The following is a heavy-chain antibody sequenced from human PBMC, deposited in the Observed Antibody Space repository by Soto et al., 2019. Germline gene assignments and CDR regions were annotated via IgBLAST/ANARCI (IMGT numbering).Heavy chain of an antibody. D-gene: IGHD3-22*01. CDR3: ARDRYDSSGYYFSWINYFDY. Sequence: GGSLRPSCAASGFTFSSYWMSWVRQAPGKGLEWVANIKQDGSEKYYVDSVKGRFTISRDNAKNSLYLQMNSLRAEDTAVYYCARDRYDSSGYYFSWINYFDYWGQGTLVTVSS. CDR2: IKQDGSEK. CDR1: GFTFSSYW. J-gene: IGHJ4*02. V-gene: IGHV3-7*03.